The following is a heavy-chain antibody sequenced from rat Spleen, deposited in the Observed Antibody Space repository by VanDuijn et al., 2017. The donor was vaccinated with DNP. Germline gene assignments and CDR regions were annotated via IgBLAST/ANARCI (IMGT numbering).Heavy chain of an antibody. V-gene: IGHV5S10*01. Sequence: EVQVVESGGGLVQPGGSLKLSCAASGFSFSDYNMAWVRQAPKKGLEWVATIIYDDSRTYYRDSVKGRFTISRNNAKSALYLQMDSLRSEDTATYYCARWDYGSYGFDYWGQGVMVTVSS. D-gene: IGHD1-3*01. J-gene: IGHJ2*01. CDR2: IIYDDSRT. CDR3: ARWDYGSYGFDY. CDR1: GFSFSDYN.